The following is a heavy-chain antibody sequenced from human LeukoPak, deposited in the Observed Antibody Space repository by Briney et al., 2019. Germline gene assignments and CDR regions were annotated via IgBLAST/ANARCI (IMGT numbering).Heavy chain of an antibody. V-gene: IGHV4-34*01. CDR1: GGSFSGYY. D-gene: IGHD3-16*01. Sequence: SGTLSLTCAVYGGSFSGYYWSWIRQPPGKGPEWIGEINHSGSTNYNPSLKSRVTISVDTSKNQFSLKLSSVTAADTAVYYCARPLGYWGQGTLVTVSS. CDR3: ARPLGY. CDR2: INHSGST. J-gene: IGHJ4*02.